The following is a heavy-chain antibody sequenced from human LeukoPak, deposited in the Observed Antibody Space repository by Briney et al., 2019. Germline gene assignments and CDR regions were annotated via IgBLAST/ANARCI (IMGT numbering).Heavy chain of an antibody. V-gene: IGHV3-33*01. Sequence: TGPSLRLSCTPSGFTFSSYAMPWVRQAPGKGLGCVAVIWFDGSNTYYADSVKGRFTISRDNSKNTLYLQMNSLSAEDTAVYYCARGAQSGGYSGPFDIWGQGTMVTVSS. D-gene: IGHD1-26*01. CDR2: IWFDGSNT. CDR1: GFTFSSYA. CDR3: ARGAQSGGYSGPFDI. J-gene: IGHJ3*02.